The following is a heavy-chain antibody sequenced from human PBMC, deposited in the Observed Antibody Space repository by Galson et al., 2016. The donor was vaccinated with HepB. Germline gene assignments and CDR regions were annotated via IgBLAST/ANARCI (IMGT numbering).Heavy chain of an antibody. D-gene: IGHD2-15*01. CDR2: INLDGSTT. V-gene: IGHV3-74*01. Sequence: SLRLSCAASGFTFTVYWMYWVRQAPGKGLVWVSHINLDGSTTTYADSVKGRFTISRDNARNTLDLQMDSLRAEDTAVYYCVSGYDAHAYGHWGQGILVTVSS. CDR3: VSGYDAHAYGH. J-gene: IGHJ4*02. CDR1: GFTFTVYW.